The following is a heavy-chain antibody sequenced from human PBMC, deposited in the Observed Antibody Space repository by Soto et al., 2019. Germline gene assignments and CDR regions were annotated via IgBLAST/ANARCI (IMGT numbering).Heavy chain of an antibody. CDR2: IYSSGST. Sequence: SETLSLTCTVSGVSITRSVYYWAWVRQPPEKGLEWIGSIYSSGSTYYNSSLKSRVTISIDTPKNQFSLKLTSVTAADSAVYYCASTGYWGQGTLVTVSS. D-gene: IGHD4-17*01. J-gene: IGHJ4*02. V-gene: IGHV4-39*01. CDR3: ASTGY. CDR1: GVSITRSVYY.